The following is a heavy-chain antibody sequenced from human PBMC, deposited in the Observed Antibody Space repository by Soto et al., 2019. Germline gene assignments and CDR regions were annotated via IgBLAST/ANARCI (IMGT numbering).Heavy chain of an antibody. CDR1: GYTFTDYH. J-gene: IGHJ4*02. Sequence: QVHLVQSGAEVKRPGDSVKVSCQASGYTFTDYHIHWVRQAPGQGLEWMGRVTPRSGEVYYSPKFQGRVTLTRDTSFSTAYMELTTLKFDDTAVFYCARVPILGPTGDFDYWGQGTLATVSS. V-gene: IGHV1-2*02. CDR2: VTPRSGEV. CDR3: ARVPILGPTGDFDY. D-gene: IGHD1-26*01.